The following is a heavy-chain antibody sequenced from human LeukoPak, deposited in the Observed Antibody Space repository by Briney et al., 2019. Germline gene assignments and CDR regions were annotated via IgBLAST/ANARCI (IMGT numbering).Heavy chain of an antibody. V-gene: IGHV3-23*01. CDR3: ARDIWFGEFSFDP. D-gene: IGHD3-10*01. J-gene: IGHJ5*02. Sequence: GGSLRLSCAASGFTFSYYGMHWVRQAPGKGLEWVSAISGSGGSTYYADSVKGRFTISRDNSKNTLYLQMNSLRAEDTAVYYCARDIWFGEFSFDPWGQGTLVTVSS. CDR1: GFTFSYYG. CDR2: ISGSGGST.